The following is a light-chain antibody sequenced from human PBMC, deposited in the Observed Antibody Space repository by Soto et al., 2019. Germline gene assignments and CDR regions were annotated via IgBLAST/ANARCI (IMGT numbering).Light chain of an antibody. CDR1: SSNIGTYA. CDR2: YDD. Sequence: QSVLTQPPSVSEAPRLTVTISCSGSSSNIGTYAVTWYQHLPGKAPKLLIYYDDVRPSGVSDRFSASKSGPSASLAIRGLQSGDEGDYYCATWDDSRNALVFGGGTKLTVL. CDR3: ATWDDSRNALV. V-gene: IGLV1-36*01. J-gene: IGLJ2*01.